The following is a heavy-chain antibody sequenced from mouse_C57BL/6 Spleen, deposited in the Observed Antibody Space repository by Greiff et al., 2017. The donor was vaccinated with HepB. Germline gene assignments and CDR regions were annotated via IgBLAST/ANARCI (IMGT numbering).Heavy chain of an antibody. D-gene: IGHD2-4*01. Sequence: VQLQQSGAELARPGASVKLSCKASGYTFTSYGISWVKQRTGQGLEWIGEIYPRSGNTYYNEKFKGKATLTADKSSSTAYMVLRSLTSEDSAVYFWGRLGDYDGWFAYWGQGTLVTVSA. CDR1: GYTFTSYG. J-gene: IGHJ3*01. CDR3: GRLGDYDGWFAY. V-gene: IGHV1-81*01. CDR2: IYPRSGNT.